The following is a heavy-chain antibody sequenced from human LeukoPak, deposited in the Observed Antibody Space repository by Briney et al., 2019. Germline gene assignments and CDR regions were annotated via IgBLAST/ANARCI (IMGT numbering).Heavy chain of an antibody. CDR3: AKDRVETGYFDY. V-gene: IGHV3-21*01. J-gene: IGHJ4*02. D-gene: IGHD3-10*01. Sequence: PGGSLRLSCAASGFTFSTYSMNWVRQAPGKGLEWVSSISLSSTYIFYADSVMGRFTVSRDNAKNSLYLQMNSLRAEDTAVYYCAKDRVETGYFDYWGQGTLVTVSS. CDR1: GFTFSTYS. CDR2: ISLSSTYI.